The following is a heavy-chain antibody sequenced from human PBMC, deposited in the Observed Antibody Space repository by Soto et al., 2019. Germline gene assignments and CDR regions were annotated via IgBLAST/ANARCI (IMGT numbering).Heavy chain of an antibody. Sequence: QVQLVQSGAEVKKPGASVKVSCNASGYTFTSYGISWVRQAPGQGLEWMGWISAYNGNTNYAQKLQGRVTMTTDTSTSTADMELRSLRSDDTAVYYCARDRFPFRVRGVKPYYWGQGTLVPVSS. J-gene: IGHJ4*02. CDR3: ARDRFPFRVRGVKPYY. D-gene: IGHD3-10*01. V-gene: IGHV1-18*01. CDR1: GYTFTSYG. CDR2: ISAYNGNT.